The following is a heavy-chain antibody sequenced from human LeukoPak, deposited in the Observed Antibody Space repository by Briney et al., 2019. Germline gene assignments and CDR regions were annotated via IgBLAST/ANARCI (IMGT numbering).Heavy chain of an antibody. Sequence: SETLSLTCTVSGGSISSYYWSWIRQPPGKGLEWIGYIYYSGSTNYNPSLKSRVTISVDTSKNQFSLKLSSVTAADSAVYYCARVSPVGWFPWYYFDYWGQGTLVTVSS. CDR3: ARVSPVGWFPWYYFDY. V-gene: IGHV4-59*01. CDR1: GGSISSYY. D-gene: IGHD3-3*01. CDR2: IYYSGST. J-gene: IGHJ4*02.